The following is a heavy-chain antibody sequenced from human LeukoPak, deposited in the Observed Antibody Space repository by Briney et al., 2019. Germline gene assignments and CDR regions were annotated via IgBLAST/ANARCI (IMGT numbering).Heavy chain of an antibody. CDR3: VRDLDDGNYALAF. CDR1: GFTFSSYSM. D-gene: IGHD4-17*01. J-gene: IGHJ4*02. Sequence: GSLRLSCAASGFTFSSYSMNWARQPPGKTLEWIGEIYRSGGTHSNPSLRRRVTMSLDRSKNQLTLNVRSVTAADTAVYYCVRDLDDGNYALAFWGQGTLVTVPS. V-gene: IGHV4-4*02. CDR2: IYRSGGT.